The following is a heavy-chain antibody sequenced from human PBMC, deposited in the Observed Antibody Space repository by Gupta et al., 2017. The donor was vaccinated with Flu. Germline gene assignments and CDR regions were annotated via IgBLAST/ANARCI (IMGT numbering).Heavy chain of an antibody. Sequence: NWVRQAPGKGLEWVSSIRSSSSYIYYADSVKGRFTISRDNAKTSLYLQMNSLRAEDTAVYYCARTLEPNRGLFDPWGQGTMVTVSS. J-gene: IGHJ5*02. D-gene: IGHD3-3*01. CDR2: IRSSSSYI. CDR3: ARTLEPNRGLFDP. V-gene: IGHV3-21*01.